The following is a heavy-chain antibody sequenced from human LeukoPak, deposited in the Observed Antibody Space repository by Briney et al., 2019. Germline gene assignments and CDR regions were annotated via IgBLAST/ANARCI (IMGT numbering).Heavy chain of an antibody. V-gene: IGHV3-7*01. CDR3: AKEWGTIKYYDFWSGYSANHLDY. CDR1: GFTFSSYW. J-gene: IGHJ4*02. Sequence: PGGSLRLSCAASGFTFSSYWMSWVRQAPGKGLEWVANIKQDGSEKYYVDSVKGRFTISRDNAKNSLYLQMNSLRAEDTAVYYCAKEWGTIKYYDFWSGYSANHLDYWGQGTLVTVSS. CDR2: IKQDGSEK. D-gene: IGHD3-3*01.